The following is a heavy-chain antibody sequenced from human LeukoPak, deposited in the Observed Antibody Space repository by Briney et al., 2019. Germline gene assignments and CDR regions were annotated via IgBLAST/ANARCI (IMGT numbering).Heavy chain of an antibody. CDR3: AREAVWWLSFASRLDY. D-gene: IGHD5-12*01. J-gene: IGHJ4*02. V-gene: IGHV1-46*01. Sequence: GASVKVSCKASGYTFTNYYMHWVRQAPGQGLEWMGIINPSGGSTSYAQKFQGRVTMTRDTSTSTVYMELSSLRSEDTAVYYCAREAVWWLSFASRLDYWGQGTLVTVSS. CDR1: GYTFTNYY. CDR2: INPSGGST.